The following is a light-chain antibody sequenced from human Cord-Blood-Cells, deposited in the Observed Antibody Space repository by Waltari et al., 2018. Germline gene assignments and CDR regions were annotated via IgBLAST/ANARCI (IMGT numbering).Light chain of an antibody. J-gene: IGLJ3*02. Sequence: QSALTQPASVSGSPGQSITISCTGTSSDVGSYNLVSWYQQHPGKAPKLMIYEGSKRHSGVSKRFSGSKSGNTAFLTISGLQAEDEADYYCCSYAGSSTWVFGGGTKLTVL. CDR2: EGS. CDR1: SSDVGSYNL. V-gene: IGLV2-23*01. CDR3: CSYAGSSTWV.